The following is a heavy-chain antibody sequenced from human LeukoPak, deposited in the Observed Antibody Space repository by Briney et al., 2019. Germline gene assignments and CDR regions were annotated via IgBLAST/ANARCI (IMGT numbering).Heavy chain of an antibody. CDR2: IYTSGSN. CDR1: GGSISSYY. V-gene: IGHV4-4*07. CDR3: ARGWVYYDSSGLDY. Sequence: PSETLSLTCTVSGGSISSYYWSWIRQPAGKGLEWIGRIYTSGSNNYNPSLKSRVTMSVDTSKNQFSLKLSSVTAADTAMYYCARGWVYYDSSGLDYWGQGTLVTVSS. D-gene: IGHD3-22*01. J-gene: IGHJ4*02.